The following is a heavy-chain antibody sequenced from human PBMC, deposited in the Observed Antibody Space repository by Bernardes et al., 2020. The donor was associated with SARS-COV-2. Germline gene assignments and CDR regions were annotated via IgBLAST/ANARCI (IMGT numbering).Heavy chain of an antibody. V-gene: IGHV3-23*01. CDR3: AKVAATAREFDY. Sequence: GGSLRLSCAASGFTFGDYAMHWVRQAPGKGLEWVSGISGSGGSTYYADSVKGRFTISRDNSKNTLYLQMNSLRAEDTAVYYCAKVAATAREFDYWGQGTLVTVSS. D-gene: IGHD6-6*01. J-gene: IGHJ4*02. CDR1: GFTFGDYA. CDR2: ISGSGGST.